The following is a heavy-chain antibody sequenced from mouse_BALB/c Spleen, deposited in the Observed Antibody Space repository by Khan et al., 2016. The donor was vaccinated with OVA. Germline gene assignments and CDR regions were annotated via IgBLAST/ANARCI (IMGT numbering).Heavy chain of an antibody. J-gene: IGHJ4*01. CDR3: ARFHEGYYYNVDY. Sequence: QVQLKQSGPGLVAPSQSLSITCTVSGFALTSYGVHWVRQPPGKGLEWLGVIWAGGSTNYNSALMSRLTISKDNSTSHVFLKMNSLQTDDTAMYYWARFHEGYYYNVDYWGQGTSGTVSS. CDR2: IWAGGST. D-gene: IGHD2-3*01. CDR1: GFALTSYG. V-gene: IGHV2-9*02.